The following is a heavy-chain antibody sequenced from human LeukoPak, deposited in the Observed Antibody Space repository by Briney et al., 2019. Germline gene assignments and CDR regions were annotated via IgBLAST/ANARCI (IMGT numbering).Heavy chain of an antibody. CDR2: INPNSGGT. D-gene: IGHD3-3*01. Sequence: GASVKVSCKASGYTFTGYYMHWVRQAPGQGLEWMGWINPNSGGTNYAQKFQGRVTMTRDTSISTAYMELSRLRSDDTAVYYCARAQDRYDFWSGYNSPPGYWGQGTLVTVSS. CDR1: GYTFTGYY. CDR3: ARAQDRYDFWSGYNSPPGY. J-gene: IGHJ4*02. V-gene: IGHV1-2*02.